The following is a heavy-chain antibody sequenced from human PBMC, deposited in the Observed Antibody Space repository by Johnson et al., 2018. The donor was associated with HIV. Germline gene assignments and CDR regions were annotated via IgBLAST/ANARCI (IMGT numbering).Heavy chain of an antibody. CDR2: ISYDASNK. CDR1: AFTFSSYA. D-gene: IGHD6-13*01. Sequence: QMLLVESGGGVVQPGRSLRLSCAASAFTFSSYAMHWVRQAPGKGLEWVAVISYDASNKYYADSVKGRFTISRDNSKNSLFLQMNSLRVEDTAVYYCARSGGYPNAFDMWGQGTLVTVPA. J-gene: IGHJ3*02. CDR3: ARSGGYPNAFDM. V-gene: IGHV3-30*14.